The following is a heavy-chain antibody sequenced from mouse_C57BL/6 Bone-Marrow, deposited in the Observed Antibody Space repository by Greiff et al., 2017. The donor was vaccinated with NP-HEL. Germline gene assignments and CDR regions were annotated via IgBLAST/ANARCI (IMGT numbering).Heavy chain of an antibody. CDR3: AILLRRAMDY. CDR2: IYPSDSET. V-gene: IGHV1-61*01. Sequence: QVQLQQPGAELVRPGSSVKLSCKASGYTFTSYWMDWVKQRPGQGLEWIGNIYPSDSETHYNQKFKDKATLTVDKSSSTAYMQLSSLTSEDSAVYYCAILLRRAMDYWGQGTSVTVSS. J-gene: IGHJ4*01. CDR1: GYTFTSYW. D-gene: IGHD1-1*01.